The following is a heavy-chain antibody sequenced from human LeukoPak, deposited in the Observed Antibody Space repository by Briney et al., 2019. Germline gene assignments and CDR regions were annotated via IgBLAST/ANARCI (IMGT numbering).Heavy chain of an antibody. CDR2: IYYSGST. D-gene: IGHD6-19*01. V-gene: IGHV4-59*12. Sequence: KPSETLSLTCTVSGGSISSYYWSWIRQPPGKGLEWIGYIYYSGSTNYNPSLRSRISMSGDTSKKQFSLKLSSVTAADTAVYYCARDMGSGWYSDWGQGTLVTVSS. CDR1: GGSISSYY. J-gene: IGHJ4*02. CDR3: ARDMGSGWYSD.